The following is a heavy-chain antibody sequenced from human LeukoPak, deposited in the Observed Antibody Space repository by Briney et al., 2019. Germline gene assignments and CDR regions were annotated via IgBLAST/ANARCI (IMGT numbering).Heavy chain of an antibody. Sequence: SVKVSCKASGGTFSSYAISWVRQAPGQGLEWMGGIIPIFGTANYAQKFQGRVTITTDESTSTAYMELSSLRSEDTAVYYCARGSSYYDSSGYSEGWYWFDPWGQGTLVTVSS. D-gene: IGHD3-22*01. V-gene: IGHV1-69*05. CDR3: ARGSSYYDSSGYSEGWYWFDP. CDR2: IIPIFGTA. CDR1: GGTFSSYA. J-gene: IGHJ5*02.